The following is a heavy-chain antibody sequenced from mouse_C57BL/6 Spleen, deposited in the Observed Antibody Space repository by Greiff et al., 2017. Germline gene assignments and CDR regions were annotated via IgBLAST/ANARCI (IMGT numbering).Heavy chain of an antibody. CDR1: GFSLTSYG. D-gene: IGHD1-1*01. CDR2: IWSGGST. Sequence: VKVVESGPGLVQPSQSLSITCTVSGFSLTSYGVHWVRQSPGKGLEWLGVIWSGGSTDYNAAFISRLSISKDNSKSQVFFKMNSLQADDTAIYYCARKRYYGSSPFAYWGQGTLVTVSA. V-gene: IGHV2-2*01. CDR3: ARKRYYGSSPFAY. J-gene: IGHJ3*01.